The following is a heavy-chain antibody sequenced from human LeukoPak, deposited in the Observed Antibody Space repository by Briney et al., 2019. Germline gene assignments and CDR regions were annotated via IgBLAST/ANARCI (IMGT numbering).Heavy chain of an antibody. Sequence: ASVKVSCKASGGTFSSYAISWVRQAPGQGLEWMGWINTHTGNPAYGQGFTGRFVFSLDTSVSTAYLQINSLKAEDTAVYFCATKPYTGCDFNYWGQGTLVTVSP. V-gene: IGHV7-4-1*02. D-gene: IGHD5-12*01. J-gene: IGHJ4*02. CDR1: GGTFSSYA. CDR2: INTHTGNP. CDR3: ATKPYTGCDFNY.